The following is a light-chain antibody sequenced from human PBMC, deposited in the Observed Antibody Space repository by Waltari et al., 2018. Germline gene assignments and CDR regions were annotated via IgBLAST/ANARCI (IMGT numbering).Light chain of an antibody. Sequence: QSALTQPASVSGSPGQSISISCIGTTMDIGPFNLFPWYLLYPGTAPKLLIYDVSHRPSGVSNRFSGSKSGNTASLTISGLQAEDEAIYYCCSYAGSRTWVFGGGAKLTVL. CDR1: TMDIGPFNL. V-gene: IGLV2-23*02. J-gene: IGLJ3*02. CDR3: CSYAGSRTWV. CDR2: DVS.